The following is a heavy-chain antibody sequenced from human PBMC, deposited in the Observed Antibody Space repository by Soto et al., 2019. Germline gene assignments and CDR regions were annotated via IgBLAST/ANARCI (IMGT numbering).Heavy chain of an antibody. CDR2: IRAYNGNT. Sequence: GASVKVSCKASGYTFTSYGISWVRQAPGQGLEWMGWIRAYNGNTNYAQKLQGRVTMTTDTSTSTAYMELRSLRSDDTAVYYCARDPSPYYDSSGYYYVHAFDIWGQGTMVTVSS. CDR3: ARDPSPYYDSSGYYYVHAFDI. J-gene: IGHJ3*02. V-gene: IGHV1-18*01. CDR1: GYTFTSYG. D-gene: IGHD3-22*01.